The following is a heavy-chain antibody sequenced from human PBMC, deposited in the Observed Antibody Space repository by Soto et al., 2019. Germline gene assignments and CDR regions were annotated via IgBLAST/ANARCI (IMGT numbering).Heavy chain of an antibody. CDR1: GGSITGYY. V-gene: IGHV4-59*01. CDR2: ISPSGST. D-gene: IGHD3-10*01. J-gene: IGHJ4*02. CDR3: ARDGSGRPATY. Sequence: QVQLQESGPGLVKPSETLSLTCTVSGGSITGYYWIWIRQPPGKGLEWIGYISPSGSTNYNPSLKSRVTISVDTSKNQFSLKLNSVTAADTAVYYCARDGSGRPATYWGQGTLVTVSS.